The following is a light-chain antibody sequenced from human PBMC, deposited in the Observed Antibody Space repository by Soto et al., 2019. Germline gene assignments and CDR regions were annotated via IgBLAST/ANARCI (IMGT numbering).Light chain of an antibody. V-gene: IGKV1-5*01. CDR3: QQYNSLSKT. Sequence: DIQMTQSPSMLSASVGDRVTITCRASQSIGYWLAWYQQKPGKAPNLLIYAASTLETGVPSRFSGSGFGTEFTLTIASLQPDDSASYYCQQYNSLSKTFGRGTKVDIK. CDR2: AAS. CDR1: QSIGYW. J-gene: IGKJ1*01.